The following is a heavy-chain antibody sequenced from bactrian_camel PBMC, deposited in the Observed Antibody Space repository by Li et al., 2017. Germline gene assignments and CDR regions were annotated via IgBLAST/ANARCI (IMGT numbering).Heavy chain of an antibody. CDR2: ILPGGGTT. V-gene: IGHV3S54*01. CDR3: AAGWRITRTAWHYKDDYTN. J-gene: IGHJ4*01. CDR1: NYGNSALA. D-gene: IGHD1*01. Sequence: HVQLVESGGGSVQAGGSLTLSCAASNYGNSALAMGWFRLGSGNDRDGVACILPGGGTTYYADSVRGRFTITQGNSKNTVTLQMNTLKVEDTGMYSCAAGWRITRTAWHYKDDYTNWGQGTQVTVS.